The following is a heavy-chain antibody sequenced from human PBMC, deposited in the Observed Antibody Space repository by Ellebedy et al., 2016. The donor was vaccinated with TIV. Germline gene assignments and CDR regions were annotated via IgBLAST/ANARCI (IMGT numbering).Heavy chain of an antibody. D-gene: IGHD3-3*01. CDR1: GGSINNYS. J-gene: IGHJ6*02. Sequence: MPSETLSLTCTVSGGSINNYSWSWIRQPPGKGLQWIGYIYYSGSTNYNPSLKSRVTISVDTSKNQFSLKLSSVTAADTAVYYCARVLYYDFWSGYYPHYYGMDVWGQGTTVTVSS. CDR2: IYYSGST. V-gene: IGHV4-59*08. CDR3: ARVLYYDFWSGYYPHYYGMDV.